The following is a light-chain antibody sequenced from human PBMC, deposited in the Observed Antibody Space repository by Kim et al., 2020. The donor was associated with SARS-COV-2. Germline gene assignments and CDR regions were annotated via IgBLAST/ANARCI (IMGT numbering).Light chain of an antibody. CDR1: QSISSW. CDR3: KQCNSYGWT. J-gene: IGKJ1*01. Sequence: DVQMTQSPSTLSASVGDRVTITCRASQSISSWLAWYQQKPGKAPKLLIYKASSLESGVPSRFSGSGSGTEFTLTISSLQPDDFATYYCKQCNSYGWTFGQGTKVDIK. V-gene: IGKV1-5*03. CDR2: KAS.